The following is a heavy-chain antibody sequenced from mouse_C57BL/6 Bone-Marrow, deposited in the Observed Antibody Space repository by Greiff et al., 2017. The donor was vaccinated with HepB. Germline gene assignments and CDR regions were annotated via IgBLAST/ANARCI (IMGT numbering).Heavy chain of an antibody. J-gene: IGHJ4*01. CDR1: GFTFSSYA. CDR3: ARDCLYAMDD. Sequence: EVQGVESGGGLVKPGGSLKLSCAASGFTFSSYAMSWVRQTPEKRLEWVATISDGGSYTYYPDNVKGRFTISRDNAKNNLYLQMSHLKSEDTAMYYCARDCLYAMDDWGQGTSVTVSS. V-gene: IGHV5-4*01. CDR2: ISDGGSYT.